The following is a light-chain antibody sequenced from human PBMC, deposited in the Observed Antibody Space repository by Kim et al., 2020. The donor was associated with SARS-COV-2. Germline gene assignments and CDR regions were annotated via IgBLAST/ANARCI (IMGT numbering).Light chain of an antibody. CDR1: QSIRSN. Sequence: EIVMTQSPATLSVSPGERATLSRRASQSIRSNLAWYQQKPGQAPRLLMYGASTRATGIPARFSGIGSGTEFTLTISSLQSEDCAVYYCQQYNNRPQTFGQGTKVDIK. V-gene: IGKV3-15*01. J-gene: IGKJ1*01. CDR2: GAS. CDR3: QQYNNRPQT.